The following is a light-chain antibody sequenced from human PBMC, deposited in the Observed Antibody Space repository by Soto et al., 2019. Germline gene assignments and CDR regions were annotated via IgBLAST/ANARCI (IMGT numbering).Light chain of an antibody. Sequence: EIVLTQSPGTLSLSPGERATLSCRASQSVSSSYLAWYQQTPGQAPRLLIYGASSRATGIPDRFSGSGSGTYFTLIISRLEPEDFAVYYCQQYGRSPTFGGGTKVEIK. CDR2: GAS. CDR1: QSVSSSY. V-gene: IGKV3-20*01. J-gene: IGKJ4*01. CDR3: QQYGRSPT.